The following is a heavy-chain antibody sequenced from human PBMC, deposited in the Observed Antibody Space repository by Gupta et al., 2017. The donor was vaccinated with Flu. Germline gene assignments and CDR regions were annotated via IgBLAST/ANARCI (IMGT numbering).Heavy chain of an antibody. CDR1: GFTFSSYA. CDR3: AKPPVAAAGRTRETDY. CDR2: ISGSGGST. D-gene: IGHD6-13*01. V-gene: IGHV3-23*01. J-gene: IGHJ4*02. Sequence: EVQLLESGGGLVQPGGSLRLSCAASGFTFSSYAMSWVRQAPGKGLEWVPAISGSGGSTYYADSVKGRFTISRDNSKNTLYLQMNSLRAEDTAVYYCAKPPVAAAGRTRETDYWGQGTLVTVSS.